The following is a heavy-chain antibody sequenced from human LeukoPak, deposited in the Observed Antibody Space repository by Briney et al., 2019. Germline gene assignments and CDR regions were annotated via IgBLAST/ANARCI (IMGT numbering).Heavy chain of an antibody. J-gene: IGHJ3*02. CDR2: ITTSSRYI. CDR1: RFTFSSYS. D-gene: IGHD2-2*01. V-gene: IGHV3-21*01. Sequence: GGSLRLSCAASRFTFSSYSLNWVRQAPGKGLEWVSSITTSSRYIYYADSVKGRFTISRDNAKNSLYLQMNSLRAEDTAVYYCATEYCSSTSCPDAFDIWGQGTMVTVSS. CDR3: ATEYCSSTSCPDAFDI.